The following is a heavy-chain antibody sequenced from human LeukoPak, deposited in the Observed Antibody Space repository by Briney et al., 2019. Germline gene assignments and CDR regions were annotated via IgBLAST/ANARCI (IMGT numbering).Heavy chain of an antibody. J-gene: IGHJ6*02. CDR2: ISYDGSNK. D-gene: IGHD3-3*01. CDR1: GFTFSSYG. V-gene: IGHV3-30*03. Sequence: GGSLRLSCAASGFTFSSYGMHWVRQAPGKGLEWVAVISYDGSNKYYADSVKGRFTISRDNSKNTLYLQMNSLRAEDTAVYYCAPYDFWSRDYYYYGMDVWGQGTTVTVSS. CDR3: APYDFWSRDYYYYGMDV.